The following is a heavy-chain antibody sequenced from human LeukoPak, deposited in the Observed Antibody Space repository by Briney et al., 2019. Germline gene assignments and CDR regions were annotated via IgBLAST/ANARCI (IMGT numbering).Heavy chain of an antibody. CDR3: ARDPYGDYVSSSFDY. D-gene: IGHD4-17*01. Sequence: GGSLRLSCAVSGFTFSSYNMNWVRQAPGKGLEWVSYISSSSVTIYYADSVKGRFTISRDNAKNSLYLQLNSLRAEDTAVYYCARDPYGDYVSSSFDYWGQGALVTVSS. CDR1: GFTFSSYN. J-gene: IGHJ4*02. V-gene: IGHV3-48*01. CDR2: ISSSSVTI.